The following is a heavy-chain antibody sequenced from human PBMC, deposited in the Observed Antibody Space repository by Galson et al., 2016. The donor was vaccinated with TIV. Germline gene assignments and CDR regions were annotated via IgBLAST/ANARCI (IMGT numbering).Heavy chain of an antibody. CDR3: ARTRWYEDGYVFDF. Sequence: PALVKPTQTLTLTCTLSGFSLSTSRMSVSWIRQPPGKALEWLARIDWDGDKYYSTSLQTRLTISKDTSKNQVVLTMTHMDRVDTATYYCARTRWYEDGYVFDFWGQGTMVTVSS. J-gene: IGHJ3*01. CDR2: IDWDGDK. V-gene: IGHV2-70*11. D-gene: IGHD6-13*01. CDR1: GFSLSTSRMS.